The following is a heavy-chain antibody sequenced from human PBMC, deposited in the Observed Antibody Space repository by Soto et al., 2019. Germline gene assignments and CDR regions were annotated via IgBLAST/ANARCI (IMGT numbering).Heavy chain of an antibody. CDR2: IGTTGDT. V-gene: IGHV3-13*01. J-gene: IGHJ6*03. D-gene: IGHD1-7*01. CDR3: ARGTGTTRKGLYSYVDV. CDR1: GFTFSGYD. Sequence: EVQLVESGGGLVQPGGSLRLSCAPSGFTFSGYDMHWVRQATGKGLEWVSTIGTTGDTYYPGSVKGRFTISRENAKNSSYLQMNSLRAGDTAVYYCARGTGTTRKGLYSYVDVWGKGTTVTVSS.